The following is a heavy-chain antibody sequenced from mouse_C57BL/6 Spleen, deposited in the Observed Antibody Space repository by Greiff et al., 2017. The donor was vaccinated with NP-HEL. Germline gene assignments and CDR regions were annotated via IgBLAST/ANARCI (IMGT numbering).Heavy chain of an antibody. CDR3: ARNGNYWYFDV. Sequence: QVQLQQSGAELVRPGSSVKLSCKASGYTFTSYWMHWVKQRPIQGLEWIGNIDPSDSETHYNQKFKDKATLTVDKSSSTAYMQLSSLTSEDSAVYYCARNGNYWYFDVWGTGTTVTVSS. J-gene: IGHJ1*03. CDR1: GYTFTSYW. D-gene: IGHD2-1*01. V-gene: IGHV1-52*01. CDR2: IDPSDSET.